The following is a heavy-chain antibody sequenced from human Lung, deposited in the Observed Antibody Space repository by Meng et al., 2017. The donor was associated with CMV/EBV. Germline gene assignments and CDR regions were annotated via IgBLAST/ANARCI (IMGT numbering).Heavy chain of an antibody. CDR1: GGSISSSNW. D-gene: IGHD6-19*01. V-gene: IGHV4-4*02. CDR3: ASFPPPGKQWLVTDY. CDR2: IYHSGST. J-gene: IGHJ4*02. Sequence: QLQEAGPGLVKPSGTLSLTCAVSGGSISSSNWWSWVRQPPGKGLEWIGEIYHSGSTNYNPSLKSRVTISVDKSKNQFSLKLSSVTAADTAVYYCASFPPPGKQWLVTDYWGQGTLVTVSS.